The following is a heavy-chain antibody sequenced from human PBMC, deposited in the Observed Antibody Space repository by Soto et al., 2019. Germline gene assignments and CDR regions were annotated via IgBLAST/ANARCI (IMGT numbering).Heavy chain of an antibody. V-gene: IGHV5-51*01. CDR3: ARGVLRFLECPDY. CDR2: VYPGDSDT. CDR1: GYSFTSYW. D-gene: IGHD3-3*01. Sequence: GESLKISCKGSGYSFTSYWIGWVRQMPGKGLEWMGIVYPGDSDTRYSPSFQGQVTISADKSISTAYLQWSSLKASDTAMYYCARGVLRFLECPDYWGQGALVTVSS. J-gene: IGHJ4*02.